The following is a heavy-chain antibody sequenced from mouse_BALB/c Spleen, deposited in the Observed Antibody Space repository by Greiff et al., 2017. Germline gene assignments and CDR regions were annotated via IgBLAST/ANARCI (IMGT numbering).Heavy chain of an antibody. CDR2: IDPANGNT. J-gene: IGHJ4*01. Sequence: EVQLQQCGAELVKPGASVKLSCTASGFNIKDTYMHWVKQRPEQGLEWIGRIDPANGNTKYDPKFQGKATITADTSSNTAYLQLSSLTSEDTAVYYCARNYDYFYAMDYWGQGTSVTVSS. D-gene: IGHD2-4*01. CDR1: GFNIKDTY. V-gene: IGHV14-3*02. CDR3: ARNYDYFYAMDY.